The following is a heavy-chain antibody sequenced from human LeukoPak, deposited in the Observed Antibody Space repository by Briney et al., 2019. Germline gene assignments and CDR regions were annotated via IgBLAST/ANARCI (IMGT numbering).Heavy chain of an antibody. CDR1: GFTFSSYR. J-gene: IGHJ4*02. CDR3: ARGLPTNYYDSSGTLDY. Sequence: PGGSLRLSCAASGFTFSSYRMHWVRQAPGKGLEWVAVIWYDGSNKYYADSVKGRFTISRDNSKNTLYLQMNSLRAEDTAVYYCARGLPTNYYDSSGTLDYWGQGTLVTVSS. V-gene: IGHV3-33*08. CDR2: IWYDGSNK. D-gene: IGHD3-22*01.